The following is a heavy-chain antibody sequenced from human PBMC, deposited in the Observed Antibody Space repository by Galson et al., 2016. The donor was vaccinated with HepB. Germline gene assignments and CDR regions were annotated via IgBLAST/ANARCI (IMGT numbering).Heavy chain of an antibody. D-gene: IGHD4-23*01. CDR3: VRDHSVVPTTAYNWFDP. CDR1: GFAFSSHW. CDR2: INSDGTIS. J-gene: IGHJ5*02. V-gene: IGHV3-74*01. Sequence: SLRLSCAASGFAFSSHWMHWVRQDLGKGLVWVSRINSDGTISNYADSVKGRFTTSRDNAKNTLYLQMNSLRAEDTAVYFCVRDHSVVPTTAYNWFDPWGRGTLVTVS.